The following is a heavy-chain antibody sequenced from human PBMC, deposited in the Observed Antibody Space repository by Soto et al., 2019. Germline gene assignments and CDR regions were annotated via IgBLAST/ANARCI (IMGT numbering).Heavy chain of an antibody. V-gene: IGHV5-51*01. D-gene: IGHD3-10*01. CDR1: GYSFTSYW. Sequence: PGESLKISCKGSGYSFTSYWIGWVRQMPGKGLEWMEIIYPGDSDTRYSPSFQGQVTISADKSISTAYLQWSSLKASDTAMYYCARYSIWFADDYYGMDVWGQGTTVTVSS. CDR3: ARYSIWFADDYYGMDV. J-gene: IGHJ6*02. CDR2: IYPGDSDT.